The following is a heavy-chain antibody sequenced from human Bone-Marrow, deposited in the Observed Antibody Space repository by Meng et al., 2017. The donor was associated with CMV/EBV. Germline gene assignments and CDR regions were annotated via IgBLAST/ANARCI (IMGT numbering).Heavy chain of an antibody. D-gene: IGHD5-18*01. CDR2: IGYDGSNK. CDR3: AKVAGYTYQGPYYFDY. V-gene: IGHV3-33*06. J-gene: IGHJ4*02. Sequence: GFTFSNEGMHWVRQAPGKGVEWVAVIGYDGSNKYYADSVKGRFTISRDNSKNTLYLQMNSLRAEDTAMYYCAKVAGYTYQGPYYFDYWGPGTLVTVSP. CDR1: GFTFSNEG.